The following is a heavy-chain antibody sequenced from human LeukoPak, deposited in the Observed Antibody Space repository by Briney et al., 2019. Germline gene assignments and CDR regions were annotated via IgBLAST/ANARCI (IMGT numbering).Heavy chain of an antibody. CDR2: IKSKTDGGTT. CDR1: GFTFSNAW. J-gene: IGHJ5*02. V-gene: IGHV3-15*01. CDR3: TTVGGWYWVP. Sequence: GGSLRLSCAASGFTFSNAWMSWVRQAPGKGLEWVGCIKSKTDGGTTDYAAPVKGRFTISRGDSKNTLYLQMNSLKTEDTAVYYCTTVGGWYWVPWGQGTLVTVSS. D-gene: IGHD6-19*01.